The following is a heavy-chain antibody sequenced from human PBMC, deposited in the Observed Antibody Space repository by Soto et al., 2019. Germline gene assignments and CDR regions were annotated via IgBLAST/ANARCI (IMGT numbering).Heavy chain of an antibody. J-gene: IGHJ4*02. Sequence: SGGSLRLSCAASGFTFSSYAMHWVRQAPGKGLEWVAVISYDGSNKYYADSVKGRFTISRDNSKNTLYLQMNSLRAEDTAVYYCARVGSSSSQAPYYFDYWGQGTLVTVSS. CDR1: GFTFSSYA. CDR2: ISYDGSNK. D-gene: IGHD6-13*01. V-gene: IGHV3-30-3*01. CDR3: ARVGSSSSQAPYYFDY.